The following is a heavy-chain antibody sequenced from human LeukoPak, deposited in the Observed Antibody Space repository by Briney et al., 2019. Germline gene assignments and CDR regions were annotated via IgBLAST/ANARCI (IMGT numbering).Heavy chain of an antibody. CDR2: IYRGDT. CDR1: GFTAGYNY. Sequence: PGGSLRLSCAVSGFTAGYNYMSWVRQAPGKGLEWVSVIYRGDTYYADSVKGRFTISRDTSKNTLFLQMNSLRAEDTAIYYCAKGAYDYIEIGYFDSWGQGTLVTVSS. J-gene: IGHJ4*02. D-gene: IGHD5-12*01. CDR3: AKGAYDYIEIGYFDS. V-gene: IGHV3-53*01.